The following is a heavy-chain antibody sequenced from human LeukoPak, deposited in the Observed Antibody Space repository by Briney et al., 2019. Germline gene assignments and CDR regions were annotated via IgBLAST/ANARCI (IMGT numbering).Heavy chain of an antibody. J-gene: IGHJ4*02. V-gene: IGHV3-74*01. CDR2: INSDGSST. Sequence: EGSLRLSCAASGFTFSSYWMHWVRQAPRKGLVWVSRINSDGSSTSYADSVKSRFTISRDNAKNTLYLQMNSLRAEDTAVYYCRGGLFDYGDYLDYWGQGTLVTVSS. CDR1: GFTFSSYW. D-gene: IGHD4-17*01. CDR3: RGGLFDYGDYLDY.